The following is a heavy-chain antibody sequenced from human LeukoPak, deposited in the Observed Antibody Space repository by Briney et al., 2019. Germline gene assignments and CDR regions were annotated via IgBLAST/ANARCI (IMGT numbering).Heavy chain of an antibody. D-gene: IGHD6-6*01. V-gene: IGHV4-59*08. CDR3: ARQSIAARRAFDI. J-gene: IGHJ3*02. Sequence: SETLSLTCSVSGGSISSYYWSWIRQPPGKGLEYIGYSYYSGSTDYNPSLKSRVTISVDTSNQFSLMLTSVTAADTAVYYCARQSIAARRAFDIWGQETMVTVSS. CDR1: GGSISSYY. CDR2: SYYSGST.